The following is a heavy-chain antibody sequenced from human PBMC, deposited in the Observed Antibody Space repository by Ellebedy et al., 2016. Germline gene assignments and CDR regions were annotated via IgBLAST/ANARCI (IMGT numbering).Heavy chain of an antibody. CDR3: AAPVAPTLLGDFQH. V-gene: IGHV3-30-3*01. CDR2: LSYDGANE. J-gene: IGHJ1*01. D-gene: IGHD6-19*01. Sequence: GESLKISCEASGFTFSNFVMHWVRQAPGKGLEWVAALSYDGANEVYADSVKGRFTISRVNSKNTLYLQMSGLRAEDTAVYYCAAPVAPTLLGDFQHWGQGTLVTVSS. CDR1: GFTFSNFV.